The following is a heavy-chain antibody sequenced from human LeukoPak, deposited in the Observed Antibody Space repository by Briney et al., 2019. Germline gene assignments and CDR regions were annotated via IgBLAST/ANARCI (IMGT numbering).Heavy chain of an antibody. CDR2: MNPNSGNT. CDR3: ARGGYYYDSSGYKRSYFDY. CDR1: GYTFTSYD. V-gene: IGHV1-8*01. J-gene: IGHJ4*02. D-gene: IGHD3-22*01. Sequence: ASVKVSCKASGYTFTSYDINWGRQATGQGLEWMGWMNPNSGNTGYAQKFQGRVTMTRNTSISTAYMELSSLRSEDTAVYYCARGGYYYDSSGYKRSYFDYWGQGTLVTVSS.